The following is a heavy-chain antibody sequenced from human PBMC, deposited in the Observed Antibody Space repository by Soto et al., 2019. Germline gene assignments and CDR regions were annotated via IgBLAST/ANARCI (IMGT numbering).Heavy chain of an antibody. Sequence: PSETLSLTCTVSGGSISSSSYYWGWIRQPPGKGLEWIGSIYYSGSTYYNPSLKSRVTISVDTSKNQFSLKLSSVTAADTAVYYCAREYVDTAMVKEGVYFDYWGQGTLVTVSS. V-gene: IGHV4-39*01. CDR3: AREYVDTAMVKEGVYFDY. CDR2: IYYSGST. CDR1: GGSISSSSYY. D-gene: IGHD5-18*01. J-gene: IGHJ4*02.